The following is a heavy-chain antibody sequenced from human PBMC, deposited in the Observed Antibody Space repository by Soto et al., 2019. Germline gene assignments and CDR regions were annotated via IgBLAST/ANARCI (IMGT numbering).Heavy chain of an antibody. D-gene: IGHD3-10*01. CDR1: GFTFSSYA. Sequence: GGSLRLSCAASGFTFSSYAMSWVRQAPGKGLEWVSAISGSGGSTYYADSVKGRFTISRDNSKNTLYLQMNSLRAEDTAVYYCAKLVYYGSGSYADYWGQGTLVTVSS. J-gene: IGHJ4*02. V-gene: IGHV3-23*01. CDR3: AKLVYYGSGSYADY. CDR2: ISGSGGST.